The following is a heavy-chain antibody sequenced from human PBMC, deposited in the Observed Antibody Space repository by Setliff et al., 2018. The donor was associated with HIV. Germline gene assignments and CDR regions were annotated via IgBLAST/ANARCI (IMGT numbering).Heavy chain of an antibody. CDR1: GFSFRSYA. CDR2: ISGSGDIT. V-gene: IGHV3-23*01. J-gene: IGHJ4*02. Sequence: PGGSLRLSCAASGFSFRSYAVSWVRQAPGKGLEWVSVISGSGDITYYRESVKGRFTVSRDYSNNTVYLQMNSLRAEDTAMYYCAKTQTVITVYGPFDSWGQGTPVTVSS. CDR3: AKTQTVITVYGPFDS. D-gene: IGHD4-4*01.